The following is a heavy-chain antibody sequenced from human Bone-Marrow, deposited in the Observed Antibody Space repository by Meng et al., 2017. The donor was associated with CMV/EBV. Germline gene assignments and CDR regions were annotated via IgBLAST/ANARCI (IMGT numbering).Heavy chain of an antibody. J-gene: IGHJ6*02. CDR3: ARDDFWRRDYYYYGMDV. Sequence: GSLRLSCAVYGGSFSGYYWSWIRQPPGKGLEWIGEINHSGSTNYNPSLKSRVTISVDTSKNQFSLKLSSVTAADTAVYYCARDDFWRRDYYYYGMDVWGQGTTVTVYS. CDR2: INHSGST. CDR1: GGSFSGYY. D-gene: IGHD3-3*01. V-gene: IGHV4-34*01.